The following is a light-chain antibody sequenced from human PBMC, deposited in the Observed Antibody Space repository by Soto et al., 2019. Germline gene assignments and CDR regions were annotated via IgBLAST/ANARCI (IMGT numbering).Light chain of an antibody. CDR2: GAS. CDR3: QRYDSFRT. J-gene: IGKJ1*01. V-gene: IGKV3-20*01. CDR1: QTVSSRF. Sequence: EIMLTQSPGTLSLSPGERATLSCRASQTVSSRFLAWYQQKPGQAPRLLIYGASNRATGIPDRFSGSGSGTDFTLTITRLEPEDFAMYYCQRYDSFRTFGQGTKVEI.